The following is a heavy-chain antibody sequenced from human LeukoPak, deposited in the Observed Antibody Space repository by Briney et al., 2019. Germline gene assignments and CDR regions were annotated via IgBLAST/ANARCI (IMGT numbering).Heavy chain of an antibody. V-gene: IGHV4-39*01. CDR3: ARHAKASQPDVDIVPTAKH. D-gene: IGHD5-12*01. J-gene: IGHJ1*01. CDR1: GGSISSSSYY. CDR2: IYYSGST. Sequence: PSETLSLTCTVSGGSISSSSYYWGWIRQPPGKGLEWIGSIYYSGSTYYNPSLKSRVTISVDTSKNQFSLKLSSVTAADTAVYYCARHAKASQPDVDIVPTAKHWGQGTLVTVSS.